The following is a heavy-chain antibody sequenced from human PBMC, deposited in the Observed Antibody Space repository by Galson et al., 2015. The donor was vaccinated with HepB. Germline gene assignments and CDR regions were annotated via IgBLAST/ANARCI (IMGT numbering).Heavy chain of an antibody. V-gene: IGHV1-69*04. CDR3: AREMGAPDYGGYGKYYFDY. Sequence: SVKVSCKASGGSFSSFVFTWVRQAPGQGLEWLGTIVPIFGKINYAPKFQGRVTLSADKSTRTAYMELSSLTSEDTAVYYCAREMGAPDYGGYGKYYFDYWGQGTLVTVSS. CDR2: IVPIFGKI. D-gene: IGHD4-17*01. CDR1: GGSFSSFV. J-gene: IGHJ4*02.